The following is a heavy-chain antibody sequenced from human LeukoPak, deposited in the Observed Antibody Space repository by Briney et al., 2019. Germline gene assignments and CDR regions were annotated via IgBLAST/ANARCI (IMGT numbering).Heavy chain of an antibody. CDR2: ISGSGGST. V-gene: IGHV3-23*01. Sequence: GGSLRLSCVASGFTFSNYHMNWVRQAPGKGLEWVSGISGSGGSTNYADSVKGRFAISRDNSKNTLYLQMNSLRAEDTAVYYCARDFRSSSWYFVAGFDPWGQGTLVTVSS. D-gene: IGHD6-13*01. CDR1: GFTFSNYH. J-gene: IGHJ5*02. CDR3: ARDFRSSSWYFVAGFDP.